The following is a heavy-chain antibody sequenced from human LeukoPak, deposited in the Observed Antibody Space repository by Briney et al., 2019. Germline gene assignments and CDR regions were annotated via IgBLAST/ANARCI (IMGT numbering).Heavy chain of an antibody. D-gene: IGHD5-12*01. CDR2: IRYDGSNK. CDR3: AKDPRYSGYDWGYYYYMDV. J-gene: IGHJ6*03. V-gene: IGHV3-30*02. CDR1: GFTFTSYG. Sequence: PGGSLRLSCAASGFTFTSYGMHWVRQAPGKGLEWVAFIRYDGSNKYYADSVKGRFTISRDNSKNTLYLQMNSLRAEDTAVYYCAKDPRYSGYDWGYYYYMDVWGKGTTVTVSS.